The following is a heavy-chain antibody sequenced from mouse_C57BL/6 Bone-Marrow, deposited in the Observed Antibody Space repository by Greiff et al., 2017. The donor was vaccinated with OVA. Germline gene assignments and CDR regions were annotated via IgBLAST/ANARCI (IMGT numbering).Heavy chain of an antibody. CDR1: GYAFTNYL. CDR2: INPGSGGT. CDR3: ARYCLSSSLDY. V-gene: IGHV1-54*01. J-gene: IGHJ2*01. D-gene: IGHD1-1*01. Sequence: QVQLQQSGAELVRPGTSVKVSCKASGYAFTNYLIEWVKQRPGQGLEWIGVINPGSGGTNYNEKFKGKATLTADKSSSTAYMQLSSLTSEDSAVYFCARYCLSSSLDYWGQGTTLTVSS.